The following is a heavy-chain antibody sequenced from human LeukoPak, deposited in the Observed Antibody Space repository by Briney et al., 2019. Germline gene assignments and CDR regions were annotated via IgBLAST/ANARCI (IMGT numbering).Heavy chain of an antibody. CDR3: ARDRLITYYYDSSGYYPGY. Sequence: GGSLRLSCTASGFTFSSYAMHWVRQAPGKGLEWVAVISYDGSNKYCADSVKGRFTISRDNSKNTLYLQMNSLRAEDTAVYYCARDRLITYYYDSSGYYPGYWGQGTLVTVSS. D-gene: IGHD3-22*01. CDR2: ISYDGSNK. CDR1: GFTFSSYA. J-gene: IGHJ4*02. V-gene: IGHV3-30*04.